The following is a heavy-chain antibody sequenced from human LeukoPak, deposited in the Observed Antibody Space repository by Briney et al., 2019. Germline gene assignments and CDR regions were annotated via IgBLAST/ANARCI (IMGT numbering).Heavy chain of an antibody. V-gene: IGHV1-8*01. CDR2: MNPNSGNT. CDR3: ARGGEMATIGDY. Sequence: ASVTVSCTASGYTFTSYDINWVRQATGQGLEWMGWMNPNSGNTGYAQKFQGRVTMTRNTSISTAYMELSSLRSEDTAVYYCARGGEMATIGDYWGQGTLVTVSS. J-gene: IGHJ4*02. CDR1: GYTFTSYD. D-gene: IGHD5-24*01.